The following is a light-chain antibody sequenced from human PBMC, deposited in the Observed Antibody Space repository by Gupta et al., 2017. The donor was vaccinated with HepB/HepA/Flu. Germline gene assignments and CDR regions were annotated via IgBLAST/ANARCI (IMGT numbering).Light chain of an antibody. CDR2: GAS. CDR1: QSVRSD. Sequence: EIVMPQSPATLSVSPGERATLSCRASQSVRSDLAWYQQKPGQAPRLLIYGASTGATGIPARVSGSGSWTEFTLPISSLQSEDVAGYYCQQYNNRPRTFGQGTKVEIK. CDR3: QQYNNRPRT. V-gene: IGKV3-15*01. J-gene: IGKJ1*01.